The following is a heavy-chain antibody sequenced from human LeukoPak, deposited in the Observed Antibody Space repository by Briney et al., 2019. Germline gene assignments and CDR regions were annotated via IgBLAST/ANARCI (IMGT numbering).Heavy chain of an antibody. CDR3: AITRNIAMPISYYSYGVDV. V-gene: IGHV4-31*03. CDR2: IYYSGST. Sequence: PSQTLSLTCTVSGGSISSGGYYWSWIRQHPGKGLEWIGYIYYSGSTYYNPSLKSRVTISVDTSENQFSLKLSSVTAADTAVYYCAITRNIAMPISYYSYGVDVWGQGTTVIVSS. J-gene: IGHJ6*02. CDR1: GGSISSGGYY. D-gene: IGHD5-18*01.